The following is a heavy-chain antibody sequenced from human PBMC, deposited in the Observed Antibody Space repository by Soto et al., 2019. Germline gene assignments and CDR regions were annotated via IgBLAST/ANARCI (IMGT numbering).Heavy chain of an antibody. Sequence: GGSLRLSCAASGFIFTNYAMSWVRQAPGKGLEWVAAISGSGGSAYDGDSVKGRFTTSRDNSKNTLYLHMNSLRAEDTAVYYCAKDSGAIAARELFDYWGQGALVTVSS. V-gene: IGHV3-23*01. CDR2: ISGSGGSA. D-gene: IGHD6-6*01. CDR1: GFIFTNYA. CDR3: AKDSGAIAARELFDY. J-gene: IGHJ4*02.